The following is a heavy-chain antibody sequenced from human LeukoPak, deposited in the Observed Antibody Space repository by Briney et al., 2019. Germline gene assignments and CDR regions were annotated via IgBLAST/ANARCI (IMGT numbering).Heavy chain of an antibody. Sequence: GGSLRLSCAASGFTFSSYSMNWVRQAPGKGLEWVSYISSSSSTIYYADSVKGRFTISRDNAKNSLYLQMNSLRDEDTAVYYCAREYCSSTNCYAHMDVWGQGTTVTVSS. CDR2: ISSSSSTI. D-gene: IGHD2-2*01. V-gene: IGHV3-48*02. J-gene: IGHJ6*02. CDR1: GFTFSSYS. CDR3: AREYCSSTNCYAHMDV.